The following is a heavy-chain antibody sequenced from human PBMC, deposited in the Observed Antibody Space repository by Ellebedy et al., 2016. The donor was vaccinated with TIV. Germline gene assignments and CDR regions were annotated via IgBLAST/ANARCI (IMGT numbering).Heavy chain of an antibody. CDR2: IYYSGST. CDR1: GGSISSSSYY. J-gene: IGHJ4*02. D-gene: IGHD6-13*01. V-gene: IGHV4-39*07. CDR3: ARGLYSSSRARQSYYFDY. Sequence: SETLSLXCTVSGGSISSSSYYWGWIRQPPGKGLEWIGSIYYSGSTYYNPSLKSRVTISVDTSKNQFSLKLSSVTAADTAVYYCARGLYSSSRARQSYYFDYWGQGTLVTVSS.